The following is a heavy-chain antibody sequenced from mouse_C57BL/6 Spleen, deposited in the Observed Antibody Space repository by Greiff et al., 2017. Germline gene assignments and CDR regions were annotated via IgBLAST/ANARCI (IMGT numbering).Heavy chain of an antibody. CDR3: ARAPYYYGSSWFTY. Sequence: EVKLMESGGGLVKPGGSLKLSCAASGFTFSSYAMSWVRQTPEKRLEWVATISDGGSYTYYPDNVQGRFTISRDNAKNNRYLQMSHLKSEDTAMYYDARAPYYYGSSWFTYWGQGTLVTVSA. CDR1: GFTFSSYA. D-gene: IGHD1-1*01. CDR2: ISDGGSYT. J-gene: IGHJ3*01. V-gene: IGHV5-4*03.